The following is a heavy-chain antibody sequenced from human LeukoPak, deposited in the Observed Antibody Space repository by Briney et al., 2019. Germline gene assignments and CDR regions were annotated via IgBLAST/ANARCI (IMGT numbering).Heavy chain of an antibody. CDR3: AKARWGIAAAPSDP. J-gene: IGHJ5*02. Sequence: GGPLRLSCAASGFTFSNSAMSWVRQAPGKGLEWVSAISGSGGSTYYADSVKGRFTISRDNSKNTLYLQMNSLRAEDTAVYYCAKARWGIAAAPSDPWGQGTLVTVSS. V-gene: IGHV3-23*01. D-gene: IGHD6-13*01. CDR1: GFTFSNSA. CDR2: ISGSGGST.